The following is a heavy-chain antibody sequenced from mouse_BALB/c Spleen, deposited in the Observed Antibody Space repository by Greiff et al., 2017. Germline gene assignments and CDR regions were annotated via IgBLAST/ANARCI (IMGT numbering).Heavy chain of an antibody. CDR2: IWAGGST. V-gene: IGHV2-9*02. Sequence: VQLVESGPGLVAPSQSLSITCTVSGFSLTSYGVHWVRQPPGKGLEWLGVIWAGGSTNYNSALMSRLSISKDNSKSQVFLKMNSLQTDDTAMYYCARDLDYGSSRRNYAMDYWGQGTSVTVSS. CDR3: ARDLDYGSSRRNYAMDY. D-gene: IGHD1-1*01. J-gene: IGHJ4*01. CDR1: GFSLTSYG.